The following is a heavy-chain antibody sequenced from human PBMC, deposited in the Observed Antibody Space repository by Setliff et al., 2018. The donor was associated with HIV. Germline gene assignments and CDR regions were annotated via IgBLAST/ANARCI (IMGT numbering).Heavy chain of an antibody. Sequence: PSETLSLTCTVSGGSITSSNWWSWARQPPGKGLEWIGEIYHSGTTNYNPSLKSRVTVSIDKSKNHFALEVRSVTAADTAVFYCGVRDWNDGGGAFDVWGQGTLVTVSS. J-gene: IGHJ3*01. D-gene: IGHD1-1*01. CDR3: GVRDWNDGGGAFDV. CDR1: GGSITSSNW. V-gene: IGHV4-4*02. CDR2: IYHSGTT.